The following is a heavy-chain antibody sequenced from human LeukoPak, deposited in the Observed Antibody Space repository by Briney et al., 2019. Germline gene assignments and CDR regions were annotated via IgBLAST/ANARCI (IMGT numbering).Heavy chain of an antibody. J-gene: IGHJ4*02. CDR3: ARGTETPYSYGTKFDY. CDR2: IIPIFGTP. Sequence: SVKVSCKASGGTFSSYAINWVRQAPGQGLEWMGGIIPIFGTPNYAQKFQGRVTITADESTSTAYMELSSLRSEDTAVYYCARGTETPYSYGTKFDYWGQGTLVTVSS. CDR1: GGTFSSYA. D-gene: IGHD5-18*01. V-gene: IGHV1-69*13.